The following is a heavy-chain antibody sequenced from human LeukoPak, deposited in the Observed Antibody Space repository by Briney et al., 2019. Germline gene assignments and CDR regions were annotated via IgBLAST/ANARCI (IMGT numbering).Heavy chain of an antibody. CDR2: INPNSGNT. CDR1: GYTFTGYY. J-gene: IGHJ4*02. CDR3: ARERPGYCSSTSCYHFDY. V-gene: IGHV1-8*03. D-gene: IGHD2-2*01. Sequence: VASVKVSCKASGYTFTGYYMHWVRQAPGQGLEWMGWINPNSGNTGYAQKFQGRVTITRNTSISTAYMELSSLRSEDTAVYYCARERPGYCSSTSCYHFDYWGQGTLVTVSS.